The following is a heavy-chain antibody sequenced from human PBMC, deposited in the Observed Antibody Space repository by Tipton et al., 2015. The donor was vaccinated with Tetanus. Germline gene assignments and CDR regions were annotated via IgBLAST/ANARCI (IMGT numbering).Heavy chain of an antibody. J-gene: IGHJ5*02. CDR2: INHRGGT. D-gene: IGHD3-3*02. CDR1: GGSSSSFY. CDR3: ARVQLSSSFLKYNWLDP. V-gene: IGHV4-34*01. Sequence: TLSLTCAVYGGSSSSFYWSWIRQTPGKGLEWIGEINHRGGTSYNPSLKSRATISVDTSKNQFSLRLTSVTAADTAVYYCARVQLSSSFLKYNWLDPWGQGTLVTVAS.